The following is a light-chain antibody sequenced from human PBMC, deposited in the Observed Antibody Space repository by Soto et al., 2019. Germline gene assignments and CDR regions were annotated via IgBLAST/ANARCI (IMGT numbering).Light chain of an antibody. CDR1: CSDVGSYNR. CDR3: SSYTSSSTFVV. CDR2: EVS. V-gene: IGLV2-18*02. J-gene: IGLJ2*01. Sequence: QSALTQPPSVSGSPGQSVTISCTGTCSDVGSYNRVSWYQQPPGTAPKLMIYEVSNRPSGVPDRFSGSKSGNTASLTISGLQAEDEADYYCSSYTSSSTFVVFGGGTKLTVL.